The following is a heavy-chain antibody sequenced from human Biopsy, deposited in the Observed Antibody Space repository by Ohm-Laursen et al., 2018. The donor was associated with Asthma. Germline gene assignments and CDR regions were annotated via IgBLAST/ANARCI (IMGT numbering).Heavy chain of an antibody. CDR2: IKHDGSEK. J-gene: IGHJ4*02. CDR3: ARFKRGYSYGYAGVFDY. Sequence: SLRLSCTASGFTFGDYWMSWVRQVPGKGLEWVANIKHDGSEKNHVDSLKGRFTISRDNAKNSLYLQMNSLRDEDTAVYYCARFKRGYSYGYAGVFDYWGQGTLVTVSS. V-gene: IGHV3-7*01. D-gene: IGHD5-18*01. CDR1: GFTFGDYW.